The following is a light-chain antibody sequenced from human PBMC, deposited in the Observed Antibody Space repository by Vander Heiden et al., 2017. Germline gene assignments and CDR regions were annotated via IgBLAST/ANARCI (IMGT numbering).Light chain of an antibody. V-gene: IGKV2-28*01. CDR2: LGS. CDR3: MQPLQTPRT. J-gene: IGKJ1*01. Sequence: VLTQPPLFLPVTPGESASIACRSSQSLLYRDGNNYLDRYLQKPGQSPQLLVYLGSTRASGVPERFTGSGSGTDFTLKITRVEAEDVGIYYCMQPLQTPRTFGQGTKVEI. CDR1: QSLLYRDGNNY.